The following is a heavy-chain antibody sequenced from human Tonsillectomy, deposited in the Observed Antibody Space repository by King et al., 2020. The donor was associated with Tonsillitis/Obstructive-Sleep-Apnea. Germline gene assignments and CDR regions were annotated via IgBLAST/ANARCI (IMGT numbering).Heavy chain of an antibody. Sequence: VQLVESGGGLVKPGGSLRLSCAASGFTFSSYSMNWVRQAPGKGLEWVSSISSSSSYIYYADSVKGRFTISRDNAKNSLYLQMNSLRAADTAVYYCARDGERDYGSGSYYIIYYYYYMDVWGKGTTVTVSS. J-gene: IGHJ6*03. CDR3: ARDGERDYGSGSYYIIYYYYYMDV. CDR1: GFTFSSYS. CDR2: ISSSSSYI. V-gene: IGHV3-21*01. D-gene: IGHD3-10*01.